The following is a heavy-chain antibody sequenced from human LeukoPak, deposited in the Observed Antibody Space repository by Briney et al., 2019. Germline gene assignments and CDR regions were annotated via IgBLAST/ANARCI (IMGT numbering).Heavy chain of an antibody. D-gene: IGHD6-6*01. CDR1: GDSISSGGYY. CDR3: ARDPQLGPFDY. V-gene: IGHV4-61*02. CDR2: IYTSGRT. J-gene: IGHJ4*02. Sequence: PSETLSLTCAVSGDSISSGGYYWSWIRQPAGKGLEWIGRIYTSGRTNYNPSLKSRVTMSVDTSKKQFSLKLSSVTAADTAVYYCARDPQLGPFDYWGQGTLVTVSS.